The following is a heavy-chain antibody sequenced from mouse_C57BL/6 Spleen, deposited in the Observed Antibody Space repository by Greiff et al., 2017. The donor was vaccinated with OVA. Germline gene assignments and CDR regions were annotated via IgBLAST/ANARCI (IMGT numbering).Heavy chain of an antibody. CDR2: INPYNGGT. Sequence: VQLQQSGPVLVKPGASVKMSCKASGYTFTDYYMNWVKQSHGKSLEWIGGINPYNGGTSYNQKFKGKATLTVDKSSSTAYMELNSLTSEDSAVYYCARGGSGDYFDYWGQGTTLTVSS. J-gene: IGHJ2*01. V-gene: IGHV1-19*01. CDR1: GYTFTDYY. CDR3: ARGGSGDYFDY.